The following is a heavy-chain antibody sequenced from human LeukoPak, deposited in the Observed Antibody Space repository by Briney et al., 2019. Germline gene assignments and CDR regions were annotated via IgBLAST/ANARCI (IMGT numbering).Heavy chain of an antibody. D-gene: IGHD3-22*01. Sequence: GASVKVSCKASGYTFTSYDINWVRQATGQGLEWMGWMNPNSGNTGYAQKLQGRVTMTTDTSTSTAYMELRSLRSDDTAVYYCARDGLTYYYDSSGSSFYYFDYWGQGTLVTVSS. V-gene: IGHV1-8*01. CDR3: ARDGLTYYYDSSGSSFYYFDY. CDR1: GYTFTSYD. CDR2: MNPNSGNT. J-gene: IGHJ4*02.